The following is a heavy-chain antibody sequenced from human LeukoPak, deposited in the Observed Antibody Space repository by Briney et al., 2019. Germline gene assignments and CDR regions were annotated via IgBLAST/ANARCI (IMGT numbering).Heavy chain of an antibody. CDR3: ARSSSRYCSGGSCYSGVLGYFDY. CDR1: GFTFSSYE. Sequence: GGSLRLSCAASGFTFSSYEMNWVRQAPGKGLEWVSSISRGATTIYYADSVKGRFTISRDNAKNSLYLQMNSLRAEDTAVYYCARSSSRYCSGGSCYSGVLGYFDYWGQGTLVTVSS. V-gene: IGHV3-48*03. J-gene: IGHJ4*02. CDR2: ISRGATTI. D-gene: IGHD2-15*01.